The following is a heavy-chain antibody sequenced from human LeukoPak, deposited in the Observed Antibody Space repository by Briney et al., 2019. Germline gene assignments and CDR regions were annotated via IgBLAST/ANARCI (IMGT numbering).Heavy chain of an antibody. D-gene: IGHD3-22*01. CDR2: IYSSGST. CDR1: GGSISSVSYY. J-gene: IGHJ3*02. Sequence: SQTLSLTCTVSGGSISSVSYYWNWIRQPAGKGLEWIGRIYSSGSTHYNPSLKSRVTISLDTSKNQFSLKMTSVTAADTAVFYCAKSGGPDYYDSSAFDIWGQGTMVTVSS. V-gene: IGHV4-61*02. CDR3: AKSGGPDYYDSSAFDI.